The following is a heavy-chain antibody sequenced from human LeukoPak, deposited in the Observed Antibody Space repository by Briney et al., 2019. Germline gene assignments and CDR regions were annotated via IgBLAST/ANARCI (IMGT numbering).Heavy chain of an antibody. V-gene: IGHV1-69*13. Sequence: GAPVKVSCKASGGTFSSYAISWVRQAPGQRLEWMGGIIPIFGTANYAQKFQGRVTITADESTSTAYMELSSLRSEDTAVYYCARDNCGGDCYPSDWGQGTLVTVSS. D-gene: IGHD2-21*02. CDR2: IIPIFGTA. CDR1: GGTFSSYA. J-gene: IGHJ4*02. CDR3: ARDNCGGDCYPSD.